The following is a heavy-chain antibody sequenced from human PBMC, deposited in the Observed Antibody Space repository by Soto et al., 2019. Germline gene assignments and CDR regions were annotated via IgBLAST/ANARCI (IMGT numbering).Heavy chain of an antibody. D-gene: IGHD3-10*01. CDR3: AREVLVWFGEFLEDYYYHGMDG. CDR2: IKEDGSET. Sequence: EVQVVESGGGLVQPGGSLRLSCAASGFTLSSYWMTWVRQAPGKGLEWVANIKEDGSETYYVDSVKGRFTISRDNAKNSLYLQLNSLRAEDTAVYYCAREVLVWFGEFLEDYYYHGMDGWGQGTTVTVSS. J-gene: IGHJ6*02. V-gene: IGHV3-7*05. CDR1: GFTLSSYW.